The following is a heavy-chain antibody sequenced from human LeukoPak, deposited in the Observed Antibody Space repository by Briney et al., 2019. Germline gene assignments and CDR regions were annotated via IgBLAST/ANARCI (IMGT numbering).Heavy chain of an antibody. D-gene: IGHD3-10*01. CDR1: GDTFSSYA. J-gene: IGHJ6*04. CDR3: ARGSGTVIRGLIHYYYGMDV. CDR2: IIPIFGTT. Sequence: RWASVKVSCKASGDTFSSYAFNWVRQAPGQGLEWMGGIIPIFGTTNYGQKFQGRVTITADESTNTAHMELSSLRSEDTAVYYCARGSGTVIRGLIHYYYGMDVWGKGTTVTVSS. V-gene: IGHV1-69*13.